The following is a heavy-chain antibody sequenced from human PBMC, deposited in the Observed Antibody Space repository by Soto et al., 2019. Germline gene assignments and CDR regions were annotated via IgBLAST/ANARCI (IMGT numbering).Heavy chain of an antibody. CDR2: IYYSGST. Sequence: SETLSLTCTVSGVSISSGDYYWGWIRQPPGKGLEWIGCIYYSGSTNYNPSLKSRVTISVDTSKNQFSLKLSSVTAADTAVYYCARTKSGERITIFGVAIRYGMDVWGQGTTVTVSS. J-gene: IGHJ6*02. CDR3: ARTKSGERITIFGVAIRYGMDV. D-gene: IGHD3-3*01. CDR1: GVSISSGDYY. V-gene: IGHV4-39*01.